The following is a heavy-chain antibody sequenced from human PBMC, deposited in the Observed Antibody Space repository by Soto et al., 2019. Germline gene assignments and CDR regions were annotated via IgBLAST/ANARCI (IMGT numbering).Heavy chain of an antibody. D-gene: IGHD1-1*01. J-gene: IGHJ5*02. Sequence: LSLTCTVSGGSISSGGYYWSWIRQHPGKGLEWIGYIYYGGSTYYNPSLKSRVTISVDTSKNQFSLKLSSVTAADTAVYYCARVENWKDCPDPWGQGTLVTVSS. V-gene: IGHV4-31*03. CDR1: GGSISSGGYY. CDR3: ARVENWKDCPDP. CDR2: IYYGGST.